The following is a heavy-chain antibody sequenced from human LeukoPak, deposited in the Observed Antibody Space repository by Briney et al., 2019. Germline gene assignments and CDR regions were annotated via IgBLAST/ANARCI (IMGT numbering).Heavy chain of an antibody. J-gene: IGHJ4*02. CDR3: ARESYPRITTAADGSDY. D-gene: IGHD6-13*01. CDR2: IRYDGSNK. CDR1: GFTFSSYG. V-gene: IGHV3-30*02. Sequence: GGSLRLSCAASGFTFSSYGMHWVRQAPGKGLEWVAFIRYDGSNKYYADSVKGRFTISRDNSENTLYLQMNSLRGEDTAVYYCARESYPRITTAADGSDYWGQGTLVTVSS.